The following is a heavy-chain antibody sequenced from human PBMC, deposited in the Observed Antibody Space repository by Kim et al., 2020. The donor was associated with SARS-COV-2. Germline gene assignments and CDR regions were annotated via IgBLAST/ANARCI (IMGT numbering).Heavy chain of an antibody. CDR2: ITESAITT. V-gene: IGHV3-23*01. J-gene: IGHJ6*02. D-gene: IGHD3-10*01. CDR3: AKDPGNYVSGRNSNLGWPYFYAMDV. Sequence: GGSLRLSCSASGFNFYNFAMSWVRQGPGKGLEWVSAITESAITTYYADSVEGRFTISRDNSKNILYLQMDNLGVEDTAIYYCAKDPGNYVSGRNSNLGWPYFYAMDVWGQGTTVTVSS. CDR1: GFNFYNFA.